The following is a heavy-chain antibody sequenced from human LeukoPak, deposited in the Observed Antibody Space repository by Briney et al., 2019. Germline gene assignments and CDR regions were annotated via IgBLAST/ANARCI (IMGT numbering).Heavy chain of an antibody. V-gene: IGHV3-49*04. Sequence: GGSLRLSCTTSGFTFGDYVMNWVRQAPGKGLEWVGFIKTKAYGGTTEYAASVKGRFTISRDDFKSIAYLQMNSLQTEDTGVYYCTRDTSGSYWGGYFDYWGPGTLVTVSS. J-gene: IGHJ4*02. D-gene: IGHD1-26*01. CDR3: TRDTSGSYWGGYFDY. CDR2: IKTKAYGGTT. CDR1: GFTFGDYV.